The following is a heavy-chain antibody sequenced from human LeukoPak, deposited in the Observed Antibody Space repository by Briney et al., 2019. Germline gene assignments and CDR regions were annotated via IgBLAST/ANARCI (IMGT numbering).Heavy chain of an antibody. J-gene: IGHJ4*02. D-gene: IGHD3-10*01. Sequence: SETPSLTCAVSGHSITSAFYWGWIRPPPGKGLEWVGSIYHSGSTFYNPSLKSLVTISVDTSKNQFSLKLSSVTAADTAVYYCARSMRRMVRGVSYFDYWGQGTLVTVPS. CDR1: GHSITSAFY. CDR2: IYHSGST. CDR3: ARSMRRMVRGVSYFDY. V-gene: IGHV4-38-2*01.